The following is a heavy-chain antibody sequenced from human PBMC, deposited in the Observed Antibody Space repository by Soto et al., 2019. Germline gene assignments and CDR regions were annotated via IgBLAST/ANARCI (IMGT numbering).Heavy chain of an antibody. Sequence: ASVKVSCKASGYTFTSYGISWVRQAPGQGLEWMGWISAYNGNTNYAQKLQGRVTMTTDTSTSTAYMELRSLRSDDTAVYYCAREPLWFGELWDQADYWGQGTLVTVSS. CDR3: AREPLWFGELWDQADY. V-gene: IGHV1-18*01. D-gene: IGHD3-10*01. CDR2: ISAYNGNT. CDR1: GYTFTSYG. J-gene: IGHJ4*02.